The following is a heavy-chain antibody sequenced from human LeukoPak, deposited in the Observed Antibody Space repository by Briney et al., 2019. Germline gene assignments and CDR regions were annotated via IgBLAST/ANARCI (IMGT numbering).Heavy chain of an antibody. CDR2: ISYDGSNK. J-gene: IGHJ6*02. V-gene: IGHV3-30*04. D-gene: IGHD3-10*01. CDR3: ARDMVRGCASVYGMDV. Sequence: GGSLRLSCAASGFTFSSYAMHWVRQAPGKGLEWVAVISYDGSNKYYADSVKGRFTISRDNSKNTLYLQMNSLRAEDTAVYYCARDMVRGCASVYGMDVWGQGTTVTVSS. CDR1: GFTFSSYA.